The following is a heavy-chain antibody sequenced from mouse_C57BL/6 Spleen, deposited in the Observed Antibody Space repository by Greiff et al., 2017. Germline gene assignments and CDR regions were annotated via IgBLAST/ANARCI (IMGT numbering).Heavy chain of an antibody. Sequence: VQLQQSGPGLVQPSQSLSITCTVSGFSLTSYGVHWVRQSPGKGLEWLGVIWRGGSTDYNAAFMSRLSITKDNSKSQVFFKMNSLQADDTSIYYCAKTGTGLYYAMDYWGQGTSVTVSS. V-gene: IGHV2-5*01. CDR3: AKTGTGLYYAMDY. D-gene: IGHD4-1*01. CDR1: GFSLTSYG. J-gene: IGHJ4*01. CDR2: IWRGGST.